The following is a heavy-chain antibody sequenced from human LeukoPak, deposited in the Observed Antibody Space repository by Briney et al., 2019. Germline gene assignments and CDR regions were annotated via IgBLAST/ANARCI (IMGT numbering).Heavy chain of an antibody. CDR1: GFTFSSYV. CDR2: ISGTGRTT. V-gene: IGHV3-23*01. Sequence: GGSLRLSCTASGFTFSSYVMSWVRQAPGKGLEWVSAISGTGRTTYYTDSVKGRFTISRDNSKSTIYLQMNSLRAEDTAVYYCAKDLTTVTPRNGMDVWGQRTTVTVSS. J-gene: IGHJ6*02. D-gene: IGHD4-17*01. CDR3: AKDLTTVTPRNGMDV.